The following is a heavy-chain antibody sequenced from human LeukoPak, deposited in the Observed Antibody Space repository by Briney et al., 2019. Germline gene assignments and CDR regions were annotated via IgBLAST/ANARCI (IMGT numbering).Heavy chain of an antibody. V-gene: IGHV3-30*03. CDR1: GFTFRSYG. J-gene: IGHJ4*02. Sequence: GGSLRLSCAASGFTFRSYGMHWVRQAPGKGLEWVAVISHDGSNKYYADSVEGRFTISRDNSKNTLYLQMNSLRAEDTAVYYCARGGPIDYWGQGTLVTVSS. CDR2: ISHDGSNK. CDR3: ARGGPIDY.